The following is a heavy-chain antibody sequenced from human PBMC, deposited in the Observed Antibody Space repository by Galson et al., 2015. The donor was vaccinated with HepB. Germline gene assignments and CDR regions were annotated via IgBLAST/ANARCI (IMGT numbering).Heavy chain of an antibody. D-gene: IGHD6-13*01. CDR1: GYTFTSYY. J-gene: IGHJ6*02. Sequence: SVKVSCKASGYTFTSYYMHWVRQAPGQGLEWMGIINPSGGSTSYAQKFQGRVTMTRDTSTSTVYMELSSLRSEDTAVYYCARGAAYRGAAAGTYYYGMDVWGQGTTVTVSS. V-gene: IGHV1-46*01. CDR2: INPSGGST. CDR3: ARGAAYRGAAAGTYYYGMDV.